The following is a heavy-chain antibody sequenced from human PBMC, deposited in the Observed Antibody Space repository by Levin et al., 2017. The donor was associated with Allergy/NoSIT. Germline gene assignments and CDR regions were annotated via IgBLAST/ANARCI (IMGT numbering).Heavy chain of an antibody. CDR1: GSSLGDYA. V-gene: IGHV3-9*01. J-gene: IGHJ4*02. CDR2: ISWNSGGI. CDR3: VKGSAAAGDLFDF. Sequence: GGSLRLSCAASGSSLGDYAMHWVRQAPGKGLEWVSSISWNSGGIGYADSVKGRFTISRDNAKNSLYLQMNSLRVEDTALYYCVKGSAAAGDLFDFWGQGTLVTVSS. D-gene: IGHD6-13*01.